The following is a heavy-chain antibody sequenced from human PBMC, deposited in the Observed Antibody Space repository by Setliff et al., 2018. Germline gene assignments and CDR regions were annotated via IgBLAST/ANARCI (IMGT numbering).Heavy chain of an antibody. CDR3: SRDVYDFRTGLGGP. Sequence: PGGSLRLSCVASGFTFSSYEMNWVRQAPGKGLEWVSYITSSGRSMDYADSVKGRFTISRDNAKNSLYLQMSSLRVEDTAVYFCSRDVYDFRTGLGGPWGQGTRVTVSS. CDR1: GFTFSSYE. V-gene: IGHV3-48*03. CDR2: ITSSGRSM. J-gene: IGHJ5*02. D-gene: IGHD3-3*01.